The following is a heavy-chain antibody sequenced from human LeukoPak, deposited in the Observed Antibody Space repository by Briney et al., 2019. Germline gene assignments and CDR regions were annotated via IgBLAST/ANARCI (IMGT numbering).Heavy chain of an antibody. CDR3: AREKETLLSITMVRGLIRRHYYMDV. V-gene: IGHV3-7*01. CDR1: GFTFSSYW. CDR2: IKQDGSEK. J-gene: IGHJ6*03. D-gene: IGHD3-10*01. Sequence: GGSLRLSCAASGFTFSSYWMSWVRQAPGKGLERVANIKQDGSEKYYVDSVKGRFTISRDNAKNSLYLQMNSLRAEDTAVYYCAREKETLLSITMVRGLIRRHYYMDVWGKGTTVTISS.